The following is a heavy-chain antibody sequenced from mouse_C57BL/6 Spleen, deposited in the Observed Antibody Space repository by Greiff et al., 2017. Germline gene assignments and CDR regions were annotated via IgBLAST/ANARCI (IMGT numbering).Heavy chain of an antibody. CDR3: ARNPAECGGSSYWDFED. CDR1: GYTFTGYW. D-gene: IGHD1-1*01. V-gene: IGHV1-9*01. CDR2: ILPGSGSP. Sequence: QVQLQQSGAELMKPGASVKLSCKATGYTFTGYWIEWVKQRPGHGLEWIGEILPGSGSPNYNKKFKGKATLTADITSNTAYMQLSSLTTEDSAIYYGARNPAECGGSSYWDFEDWGPGTTVTVSS. J-gene: IGHJ1*01.